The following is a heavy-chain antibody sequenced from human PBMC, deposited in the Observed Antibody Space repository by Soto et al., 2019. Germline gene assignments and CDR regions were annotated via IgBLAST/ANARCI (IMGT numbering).Heavy chain of an antibody. Sequence: SETLSLTCTVSGGSISSRGYYWSWIRQHPGKGLKWIGYIYYSGSTNYNPSLKSRVTISVDTSKNQFSLKLSSVTAADTAVYYCARDERITIFGVDNSYYYYGMDVWGQGTTVTVSS. V-gene: IGHV4-61*08. CDR2: IYYSGST. CDR1: GGSISSRGYY. CDR3: ARDERITIFGVDNSYYYYGMDV. D-gene: IGHD3-3*01. J-gene: IGHJ6*02.